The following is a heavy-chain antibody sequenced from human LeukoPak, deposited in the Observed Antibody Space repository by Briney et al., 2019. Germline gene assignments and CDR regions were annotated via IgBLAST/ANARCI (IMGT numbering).Heavy chain of an antibody. J-gene: IGHJ4*02. V-gene: IGHV3-21*01. CDR1: GFTFSSYS. D-gene: IGHD1-26*01. Sequence: GGSPVLSCGASGFTFSSYSMNWVRQAPGKGLEWVSSISSSSSYIYYADSVKGRFTISRDNATTSLYLQLNSLRVEDTAVYYCARDTDTPSYGSYFDYWGQGPLVIV. CDR2: ISSSSSYI. CDR3: ARDTDTPSYGSYFDY.